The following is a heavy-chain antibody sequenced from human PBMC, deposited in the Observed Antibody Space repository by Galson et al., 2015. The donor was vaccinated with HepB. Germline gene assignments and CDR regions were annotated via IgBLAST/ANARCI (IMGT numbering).Heavy chain of an antibody. D-gene: IGHD3-22*01. Sequence: SLRLSCAASGFTFSSYGMHWVRQAPGKGLEWVAVIWYDGSNKYYADSVKGRFTISRDNSKNTLYLQMNSLRAEDTAVYYCARVQYYYDSSGYNPKHYFDYWGQGTLVTVSS. V-gene: IGHV3-33*01. CDR1: GFTFSSYG. CDR3: ARVQYYYDSSGYNPKHYFDY. J-gene: IGHJ4*02. CDR2: IWYDGSNK.